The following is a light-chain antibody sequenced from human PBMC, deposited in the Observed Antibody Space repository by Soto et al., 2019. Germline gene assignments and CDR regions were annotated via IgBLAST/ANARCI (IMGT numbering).Light chain of an antibody. CDR3: QKYYSPPWT. V-gene: IGKV4-1*01. CDR2: WSS. Sequence: DIVMTQFPDSLAVALGERATINCKSSQSVLYNSNNKNYLAWYQQKPGQPPKLLIYWSSTRESGVPDRFSGSGSGTDFTLSRSSLQAEDVAVYYCQKYYSPPWTFGQGTRVEIK. J-gene: IGKJ1*01. CDR1: QSVLYNSNNKNY.